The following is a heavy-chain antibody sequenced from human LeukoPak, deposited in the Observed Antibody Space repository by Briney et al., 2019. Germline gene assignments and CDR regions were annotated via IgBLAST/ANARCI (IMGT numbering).Heavy chain of an antibody. CDR3: AGTILSSDYSSDAFDP. Sequence: ASVNVSCDASRSTFTRYGISWVRQAPGHGLEWPGWISVDNGNTNYAQKFQGRVAMTTDTSTSTAYMELRSLRSDDTAVYYCAGTILSSDYSSDAFDPWGQGTMVTVSS. D-gene: IGHD3-22*01. V-gene: IGHV1-18*01. CDR2: ISVDNGNT. J-gene: IGHJ3*01. CDR1: RSTFTRYG.